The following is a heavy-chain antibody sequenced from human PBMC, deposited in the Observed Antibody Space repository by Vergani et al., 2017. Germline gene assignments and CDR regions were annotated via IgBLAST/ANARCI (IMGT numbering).Heavy chain of an antibody. Sequence: QVQLQESGPGLVKPSGTLSLTCAVSGGSISSSNWWSWVRQPPGKGLEWIGEIYHSGSTNYNPSLKRRVTISVDNAENQFSLKLSSVTAADTAVYYCASALGLGYCSGGSCYSGGAFDIWGQGTMVTVSS. D-gene: IGHD2-15*01. CDR3: ASALGLGYCSGGSCYSGGAFDI. CDR2: IYHSGST. CDR1: GGSISSSNW. V-gene: IGHV4-4*02. J-gene: IGHJ3*02.